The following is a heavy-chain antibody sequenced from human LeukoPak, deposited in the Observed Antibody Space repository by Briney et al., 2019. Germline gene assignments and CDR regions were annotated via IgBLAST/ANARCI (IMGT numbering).Heavy chain of an antibody. Sequence: SETLSLTCAVYGGSFSGYYWSWIRQPPGKGLEWIGEINHSGSTNYNPSLKSRVTISVDTSKNQFSLKLSSVTAADTAVYYCVRGGYSYGYIDYWGQGTVVTVSS. CDR3: VRGGYSYGYIDY. J-gene: IGHJ4*02. V-gene: IGHV4-34*01. CDR1: GGSFSGYY. D-gene: IGHD5-18*01. CDR2: INHSGST.